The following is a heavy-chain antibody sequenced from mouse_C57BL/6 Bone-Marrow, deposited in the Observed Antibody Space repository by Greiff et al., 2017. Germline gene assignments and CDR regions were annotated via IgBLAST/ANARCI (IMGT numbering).Heavy chain of an antibody. J-gene: IGHJ4*01. D-gene: IGHD1-1*02. V-gene: IGHV1-74*01. CDR3: AIGGGNKDYARDY. CDR1: GYPFTSYW. CDR2: IHPSDSDT. Sequence: QVQLQQSGAELVKPGASVKVSCKASGYPFTSYWMHWVKQRPGHGLAWIGRIHPSDSDTNYNQKFKGKATLTVDKSSSTAYMQLSSLTAEDSAVYYWAIGGGNKDYARDYWGQGTAVTGSS.